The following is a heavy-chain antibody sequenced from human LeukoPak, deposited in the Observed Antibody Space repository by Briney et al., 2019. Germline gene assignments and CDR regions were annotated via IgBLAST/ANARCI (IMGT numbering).Heavy chain of an antibody. CDR3: ARDVPAAAGNWFDP. V-gene: IGHV4-59*01. CDR1: GGSISSYY. D-gene: IGHD2-2*01. Sequence: SETLSLTCTASGGSISSYYWSWIRQPPGKGLAWIGYIYYSGSTNYDPSLKSRVTISVDTSKNQFSLKLSSVTAADTAVYYCARDVPAAAGNWFDPWGQGTLVTVSS. J-gene: IGHJ5*02. CDR2: IYYSGST.